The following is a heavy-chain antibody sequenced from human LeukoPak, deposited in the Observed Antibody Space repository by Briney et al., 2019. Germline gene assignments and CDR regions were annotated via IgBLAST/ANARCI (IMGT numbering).Heavy chain of an antibody. Sequence: PGGSLRLSCAASGFTFSSYSMNWVRQAPGKGLEWVSSISSSSSYIYYADSVKGRFTISRDNAKNSLYLHMNSLRAEDTAVYYCARVADMVRGVIHYYFDYWGQGTLVTVSS. J-gene: IGHJ4*02. CDR1: GFTFSSYS. CDR3: ARVADMVRGVIHYYFDY. D-gene: IGHD3-10*01. V-gene: IGHV3-21*01. CDR2: ISSSSSYI.